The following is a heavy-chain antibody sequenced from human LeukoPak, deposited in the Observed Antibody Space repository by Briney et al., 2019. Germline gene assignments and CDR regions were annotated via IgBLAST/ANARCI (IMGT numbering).Heavy chain of an antibody. CDR1: GGSISSYY. J-gene: IGHJ3*02. V-gene: IGHV4-59*01. CDR2: IYYSGST. Sequence: SETLSLTCTVSGGSISSYYWSWIRQPPGKGLEWIGYIYYSGSTNYNPSLKSRVTISVDTSKNQFSLKLSSVTAADTAVYYCARTSGDAFDIGGQGTMVTASS. CDR3: ARTSGDAFDI.